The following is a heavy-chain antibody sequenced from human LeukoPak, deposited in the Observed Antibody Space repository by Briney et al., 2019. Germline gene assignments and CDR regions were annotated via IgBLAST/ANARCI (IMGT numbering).Heavy chain of an antibody. D-gene: IGHD2-2*02. CDR2: VRPDGSSQ. Sequence: GGSLRLSCAASGFTFSNFGMHWVRQAPGKGLEWVAFVRPDGSSQYYADSVKGRFTISRDNSKNTLYLQMNSLRAEDTAVYYCAKDSVVPAAIRYWGQGTLVTVSS. CDR3: AKDSVVPAAIRY. CDR1: GFTFSNFG. J-gene: IGHJ4*02. V-gene: IGHV3-30*02.